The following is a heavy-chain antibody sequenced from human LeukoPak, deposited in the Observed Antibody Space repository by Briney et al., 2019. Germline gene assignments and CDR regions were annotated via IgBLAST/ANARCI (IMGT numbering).Heavy chain of an antibody. Sequence: SETLSLTCPVSGGSISSYYWSWIRQPPGKGLEWIGYIYYSGSTNYNPSLKSRVTISVDTSKNQFSLKLSSVTAADTAVYYCARDPPGGIVVVPNWYFDLWGRGTLVTVSS. V-gene: IGHV4-59*01. D-gene: IGHD2-2*01. J-gene: IGHJ2*01. CDR1: GGSISSYY. CDR2: IYYSGST. CDR3: ARDPPGGIVVVPNWYFDL.